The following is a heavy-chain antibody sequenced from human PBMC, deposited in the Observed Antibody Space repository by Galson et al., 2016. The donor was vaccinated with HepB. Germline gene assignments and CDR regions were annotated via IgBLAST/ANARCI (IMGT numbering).Heavy chain of an antibody. CDR1: GFTFNTYA. J-gene: IGHJ3*01. CDR2: ISGSGGTT. D-gene: IGHD3-3*01. V-gene: IGHV3-23*01. Sequence: SLRLSCAASGFTFNTYAMSWVRQAPGKGLEWVSGISGSGGTTYYAESVKGRFTISRDNSKNTLFLQMNSLRAEDTAVYYCAKQNYDFWRIVFDAIDVWGQVTLVTVSP. CDR3: AKQNYDFWRIVFDAIDV.